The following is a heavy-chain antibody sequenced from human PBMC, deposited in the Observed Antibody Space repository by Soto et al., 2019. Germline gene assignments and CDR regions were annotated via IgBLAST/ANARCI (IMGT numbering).Heavy chain of an antibody. CDR2: IIPIFGTA. V-gene: IGHV1-69*13. Sequence: SVNVSCQASVGSFSSYAIRWVRQAPGQGLEWMGGIIPIFGTANYAQKFQGRVTITADESTSTAYMELSSLRSEDTAVYYCARGEYSSSSQATYYYYYGMDVWGQGTTVTVSS. J-gene: IGHJ6*02. CDR1: VGSFSSYA. CDR3: ARGEYSSSSQATYYYYYGMDV. D-gene: IGHD6-6*01.